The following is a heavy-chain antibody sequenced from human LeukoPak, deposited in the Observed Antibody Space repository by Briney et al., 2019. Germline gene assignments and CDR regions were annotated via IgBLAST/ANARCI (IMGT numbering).Heavy chain of an antibody. D-gene: IGHD3-22*01. CDR2: ISWNSGSI. Sequence: GRSLRLSCAASGFTFDDYAMHWVRHAPGKGLEWVSGISWNSGSIGYADSVKGRFTISRDNAKNSLYLQMNSLRAEDTALYYCAKGFYYDSSGYCDYWGQGTLVTVSS. CDR3: AKGFYYDSSGYCDY. V-gene: IGHV3-9*01. CDR1: GFTFDDYA. J-gene: IGHJ4*02.